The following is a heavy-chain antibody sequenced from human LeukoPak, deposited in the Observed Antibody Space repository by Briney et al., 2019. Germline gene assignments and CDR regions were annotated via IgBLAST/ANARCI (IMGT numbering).Heavy chain of an antibody. CDR3: AARGNYYSSGSYYDFDY. CDR1: GFTFTSSA. V-gene: IGHV1-58*02. Sequence: SVKVSCKASGFTFTSSAMQWVRQARGQRLEWIGWIVVGSGNTNYAQKFQERVTITRDMSTSTAYMELSSLRSEDTAVYYCAARGNYYSSGSYYDFDYRGQGTLVTVSS. CDR2: IVVGSGNT. J-gene: IGHJ4*02. D-gene: IGHD3-10*01.